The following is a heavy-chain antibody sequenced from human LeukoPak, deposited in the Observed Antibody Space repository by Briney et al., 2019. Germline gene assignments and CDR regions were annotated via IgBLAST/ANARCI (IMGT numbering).Heavy chain of an antibody. CDR2: ISAYNGNT. Sequence: GASVKVPCKASGYTFMNYGITWVRQAPGQGLECVGWISAYNGNTNYAQKLQGRVTMTTETSTSTAYMELRSLTSDDTAVYYCARSPLPYYYDSSGPFDYWGQGTLVTVSS. J-gene: IGHJ4*02. CDR3: ARSPLPYYYDSSGPFDY. D-gene: IGHD3-22*01. V-gene: IGHV1-18*01. CDR1: GYTFMNYG.